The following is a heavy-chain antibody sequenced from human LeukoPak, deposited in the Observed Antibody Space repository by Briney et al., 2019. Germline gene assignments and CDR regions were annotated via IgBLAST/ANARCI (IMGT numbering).Heavy chain of an antibody. J-gene: IGHJ4*02. V-gene: IGHV4-30-4*01. CDR2: IYYSGST. CDR3: ASGYYYDSSGPLYYFDY. Sequence: SQTLSLTCTVSGGSISSGDYYWSWIRQPPGKGLEWIGYIYYSGSTYYNPSLKGRVTISVDTSKNQFSLKLSSVTAADTAVYYCASGYYYDSSGPLYYFDYWGQGTLVTVSS. CDR1: GGSISSGDYY. D-gene: IGHD3-22*01.